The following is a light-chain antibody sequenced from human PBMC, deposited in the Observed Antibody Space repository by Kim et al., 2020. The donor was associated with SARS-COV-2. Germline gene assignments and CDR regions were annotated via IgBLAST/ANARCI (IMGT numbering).Light chain of an antibody. V-gene: IGKV1-39*01. Sequence: ASVGDRVTITGRASKSISSYLKWYQQKPGKAPKLLIYAASSLQSGVPSRFSGSGSGTDFTLTISSLQPEDFATYYCQQSYSTPPTFGQGTKVDIK. CDR2: AAS. J-gene: IGKJ1*01. CDR3: QQSYSTPPT. CDR1: KSISSY.